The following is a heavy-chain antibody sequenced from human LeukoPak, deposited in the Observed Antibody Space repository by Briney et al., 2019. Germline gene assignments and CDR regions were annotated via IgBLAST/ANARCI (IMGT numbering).Heavy chain of an antibody. CDR1: GYTFTSYG. D-gene: IGHD6-13*01. J-gene: IGHJ4*02. CDR3: ARAPGAGRSSWYDY. Sequence: ASVTVSCTASGYTFTSYGISWVRQAPGQGLEWMGWINPNSGGTNYAQKFQGRVTMTRDTSISTAYMELSRLRSDDTAVYYCARAPGAGRSSWYDYWGQGTLVTVSS. CDR2: INPNSGGT. V-gene: IGHV1-2*02.